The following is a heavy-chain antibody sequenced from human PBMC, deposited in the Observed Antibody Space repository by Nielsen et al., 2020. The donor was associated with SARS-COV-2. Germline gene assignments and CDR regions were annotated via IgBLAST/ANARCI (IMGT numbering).Heavy chain of an antibody. J-gene: IGHJ4*02. Sequence: ASVKVSCKASGYTFTSYGISWVRQAPGQGLEWMGWISAYNGNTNYAQKLQGRVTMTTDTSTSTAYMELRSLRSEDTAVYYCATPKYYYDSSGYPPFDYWGQGTLVTVSS. CDR3: ATPKYYYDSSGYPPFDY. CDR2: ISAYNGNT. V-gene: IGHV1-18*01. CDR1: GYTFTSYG. D-gene: IGHD3-22*01.